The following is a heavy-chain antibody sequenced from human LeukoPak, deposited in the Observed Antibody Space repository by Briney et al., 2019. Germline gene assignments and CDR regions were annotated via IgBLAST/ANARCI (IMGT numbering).Heavy chain of an antibody. CDR1: GGSVRGGNYY. CDR2: IYYSGST. CDR3: ARDDYCSGTSCRIFDS. Sequence: PSETLSLTCTVSGGSVRGGNYYWSWIRQPPGKGLEWIGYIYYSGSTNYNPSPKSRVTISVDTSLNQFSLKLSSVTAADTAVYYCARDDYCSGTSCRIFDSWGQGTLVTVSS. D-gene: IGHD2-2*01. J-gene: IGHJ4*02. V-gene: IGHV4-61*01.